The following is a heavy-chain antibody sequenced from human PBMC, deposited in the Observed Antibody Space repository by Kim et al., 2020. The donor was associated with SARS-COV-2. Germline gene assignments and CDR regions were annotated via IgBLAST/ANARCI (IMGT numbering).Heavy chain of an antibody. CDR3: SGYCTNGGCYTGYYYYGMDV. J-gene: IGHJ6*02. V-gene: IGHV3-48*03. D-gene: IGHD2-8*01. Sequence: RFTISRDNAKNSLYLQMNSLRAEDTAVYYCSGYCTNGGCYTGYYYYGMDVWGQGTTVTVSS.